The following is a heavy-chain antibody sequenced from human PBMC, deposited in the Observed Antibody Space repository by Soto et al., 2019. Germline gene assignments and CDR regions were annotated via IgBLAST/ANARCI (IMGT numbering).Heavy chain of an antibody. CDR2: IYHSGST. Sequence: SETLSLTCAVSGYSISSGYYSGWIRQPPGKGLEWIGSIYHSGSTYYNPSLKSRVTISVDTSKNQFSLKLSSVTAADTAVYYCASVREWVTTVTTYYFDYWGQGTLVTVSS. CDR1: GYSISSGYY. V-gene: IGHV4-38-2*01. J-gene: IGHJ4*02. D-gene: IGHD4-17*01. CDR3: ASVREWVTTVTTYYFDY.